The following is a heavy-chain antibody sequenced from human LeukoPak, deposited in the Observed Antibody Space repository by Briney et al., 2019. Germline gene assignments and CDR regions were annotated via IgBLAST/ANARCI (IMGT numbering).Heavy chain of an antibody. V-gene: IGHV4-59*08. D-gene: IGHD1-20*01. CDR3: ARHQGSNWISPIDD. CDR2: IYDSGST. J-gene: IGHJ4*02. Sequence: SETLSLTCTVSGGSMSSYYWSWIRQPPGKGLEWIGYIYDSGSTNYNPSLKSRVTISIDTSKNQCSLKLSSVTATDTALYYCARHQGSNWISPIDDWGQGTLVTVSS. CDR1: GGSMSSYY.